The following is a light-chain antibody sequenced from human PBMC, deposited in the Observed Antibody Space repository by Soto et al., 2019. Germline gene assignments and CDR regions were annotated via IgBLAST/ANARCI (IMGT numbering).Light chain of an antibody. J-gene: IGKJ1*01. CDR3: QQYHSYPWT. V-gene: IGKV1-5*03. CDR2: QTS. Sequence: DIQMTQSPSTLSAFVGGRVTITCRASQSISSRLAWYQLKPGKAPKVLIYQTSVLESGVPSSFSGSGFGTEFTLTITSLQPDDFATYYCQQYHSYPWTFGQGTKVEV. CDR1: QSISSR.